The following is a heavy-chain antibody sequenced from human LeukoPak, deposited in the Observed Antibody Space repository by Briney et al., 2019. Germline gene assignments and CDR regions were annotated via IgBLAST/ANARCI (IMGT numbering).Heavy chain of an antibody. CDR3: SRLYCTTSSCGRFDP. V-gene: IGHV4-39*01. CDR2: IYYNGPT. D-gene: IGHD2-2*01. J-gene: IGHJ5*02. Sequence: SETLSLTCTVSGGSISSSSYYWGWIRQPPGKGLEWIGSIYYNGPTYYNPSLKSRVTISVDTSKNQFSLKLTSVTAADTAVYYCSRLYCTTSSCGRFDPWGQGTLVTVSS. CDR1: GGSISSSSYY.